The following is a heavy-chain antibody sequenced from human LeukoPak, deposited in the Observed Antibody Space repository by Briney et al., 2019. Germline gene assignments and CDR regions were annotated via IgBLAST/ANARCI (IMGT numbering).Heavy chain of an antibody. D-gene: IGHD5-24*01. CDR2: ISGSGGST. CDR3: AKENGYNYYFDY. V-gene: IGHV3-23*01. J-gene: IGHJ4*02. CDR1: GFTFSTYA. Sequence: PGGSLRLSCAASGFTFSTYAMSWVRQAPGKGLEWVSAISGSGGSTNYADSVKGRFTISRDNSKNTLYLQMNSLRADDTAVYYCAKENGYNYYFDYWGQGTLVTVSS.